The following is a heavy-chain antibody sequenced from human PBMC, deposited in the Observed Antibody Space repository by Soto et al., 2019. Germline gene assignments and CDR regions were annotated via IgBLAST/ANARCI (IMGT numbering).Heavy chain of an antibody. CDR3: ARDRGSEWLVRGPFDY. D-gene: IGHD6-19*01. CDR1: GGTFSSYA. V-gene: IGHV1-69*01. CDR2: IIPIFGTA. Sequence: QVQLVQSGAEVKKPGSSVKVSCKASGGTFSSYAISWVRQDPGQGLEWMGGIIPIFGTANYAQKFQGRVTINAEESTSTAYMELSSLRSEDTAVYYCARDRGSEWLVRGPFDYWGQGTLVTVSS. J-gene: IGHJ4*02.